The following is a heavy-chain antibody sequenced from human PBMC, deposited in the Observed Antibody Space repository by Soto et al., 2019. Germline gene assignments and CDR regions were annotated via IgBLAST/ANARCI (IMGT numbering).Heavy chain of an antibody. CDR2: IYYSGST. V-gene: IGHV4-59*08. CDR3: ARQDWSGYPLY. D-gene: IGHD3-3*01. Sequence: SGTLSLTCTVSGGSISSYDWSGIRQPPGKGLEWIGYIYYSGSTNYNPSLKSRVTISVDTSKNQFSLKLSSVTAADTAVYYCARQDWSGYPLYWGQGTLVTVS. CDR1: GGSISSYD. J-gene: IGHJ4*02.